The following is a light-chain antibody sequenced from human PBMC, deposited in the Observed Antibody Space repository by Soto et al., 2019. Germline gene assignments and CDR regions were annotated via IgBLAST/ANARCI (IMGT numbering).Light chain of an antibody. CDR1: QSVSSNY. Sequence: EIVLTQSPGTLSLSPGERATLSCRASQSVSSNYLAWYHHKPGQAPRLLIYGASSRATGIPDRFSGSGSGTDFTLTISRLEPEDSAGYYCQQYSSSPKTFGQGTKVEIK. J-gene: IGKJ1*01. CDR2: GAS. V-gene: IGKV3-20*01. CDR3: QQYSSSPKT.